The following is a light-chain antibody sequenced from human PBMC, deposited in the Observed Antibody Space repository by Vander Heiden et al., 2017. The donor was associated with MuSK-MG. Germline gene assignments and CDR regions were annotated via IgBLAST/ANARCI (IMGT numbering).Light chain of an antibody. J-gene: IGKJ5*01. CDR3: MQALQTPPT. CDR2: LGS. Sequence: DIVMTQSLLVLPVTPGEPASISCRSSQSLLHSNGYNYLDWYLQKPGQSPQLLIYLGSNRASGVPDRFSGSGSGTDFTLKISRVEAEDVGVYYCMQALQTPPTFGQGTRLEIK. V-gene: IGKV2-28*01. CDR1: QSLLHSNGYNY.